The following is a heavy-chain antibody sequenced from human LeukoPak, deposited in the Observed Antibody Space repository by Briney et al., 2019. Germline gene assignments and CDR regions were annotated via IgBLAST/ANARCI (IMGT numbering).Heavy chain of an antibody. CDR3: AKDLVPNDCSSTSCYGPFFDY. V-gene: IGHV3-23*01. CDR2: ISGSGGST. D-gene: IGHD2-2*01. CDR1: GFTFSSYT. J-gene: IGHJ4*02. Sequence: GGSLRLSCAASGFTFSSYTMSWVRQAPGKGLEWVSAISGSGGSTYYADSVKGRFTISRDNSKNTLYLQMNSLRAEDTAVYYCAKDLVPNDCSSTSCYGPFFDYWGQGTLVTVSS.